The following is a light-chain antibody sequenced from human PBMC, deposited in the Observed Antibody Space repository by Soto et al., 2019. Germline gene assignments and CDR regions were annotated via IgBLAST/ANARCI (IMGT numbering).Light chain of an antibody. CDR3: QSYDTSLSASV. J-gene: IGLJ2*01. V-gene: IGLV1-40*01. CDR1: RSNIVAGYA. Sequence: QSVLTQPPSVSGAPGQRVTISCTGSRSNIVAGYAVHWYQQLPGTAPKLLIYDNTNRPSGVPDRFSASESGTSASLAITGLQSEDEADYYCQSYDTSLSASVFGGGTQLTVL. CDR2: DNT.